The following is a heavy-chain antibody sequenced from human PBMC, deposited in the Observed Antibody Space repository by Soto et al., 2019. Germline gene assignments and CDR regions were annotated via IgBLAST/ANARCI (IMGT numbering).Heavy chain of an antibody. V-gene: IGHV1-69*12. D-gene: IGHD2-2*01. CDR2: IIPMFGTA. CDR1: GGTFSTCS. Sequence: QVQLVQSGAEVKKPGSSVKVSCKASGGTFSTCSISWVRQAPGQGLEWMGGIIPMFGTANYAQKFQGRVTITADESTSTAYMELSSLRSEDTAVYYCARRYCISTRCHYYGMDVWGQGTTVTVSS. CDR3: ARRYCISTRCHYYGMDV. J-gene: IGHJ6*02.